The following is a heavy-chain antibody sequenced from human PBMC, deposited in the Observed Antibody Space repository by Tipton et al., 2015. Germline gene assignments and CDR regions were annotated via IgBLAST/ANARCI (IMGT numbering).Heavy chain of an antibody. V-gene: IGHV3-30*03. CDR2: ISYDGSKK. D-gene: IGHD2-8*01. CDR1: GFNFSTYG. J-gene: IGHJ3*02. Sequence: SLRLSCAASGFNFSTYGMHWVRQAPGKGLEWVAVISYDGSKKYYADSVKGRFTISRDNSKNTLDLQMNSLRAEDTAVYYCARRVRNGVLDIWGRGTVVTASS. CDR3: ARRVRNGVLDI.